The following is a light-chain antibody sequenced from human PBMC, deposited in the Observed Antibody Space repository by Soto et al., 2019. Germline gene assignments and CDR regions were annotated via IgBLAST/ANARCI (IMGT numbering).Light chain of an antibody. CDR3: QQYGSSLPIT. CDR2: GAS. CDR1: QSVSSSS. J-gene: IGKJ5*01. Sequence: EIVLTQSPGTLSLSPGERATLSCRASQSVSSSSLAWYQQKPGQAPRLLIYGASSRATGIPDRFSGSGSGTDFTLTISRLEPEDFAVFFCQQYGSSLPITFGQGNDWRL. V-gene: IGKV3-20*01.